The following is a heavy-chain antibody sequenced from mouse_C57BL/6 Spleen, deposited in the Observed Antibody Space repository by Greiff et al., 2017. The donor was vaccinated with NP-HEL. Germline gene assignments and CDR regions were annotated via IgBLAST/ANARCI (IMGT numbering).Heavy chain of an antibody. V-gene: IGHV1-80*01. J-gene: IGHJ2*01. CDR3: ARNVPYSNYFDY. CDR1: GYAFSSYW. CDR2: IYPGDGDT. D-gene: IGHD2-5*01. Sequence: VQLQESGAELVKPGASVKISCKASGYAFSSYWMNWVKQRPGKGLEWIGQIYPGDGDTNYNGKFKGKATLTADKSSSTAYMQLSSLTSEDSAVYFCARNVPYSNYFDYWGQGTTLTVSS.